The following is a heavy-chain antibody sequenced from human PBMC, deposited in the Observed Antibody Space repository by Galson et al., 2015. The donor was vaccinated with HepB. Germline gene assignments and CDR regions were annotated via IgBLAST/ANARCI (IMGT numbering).Heavy chain of an antibody. J-gene: IGHJ4*02. CDR1: GYTFTGYY. CDR3: ARAEDYYGSGSYYKVTDY. V-gene: IGHV1-2*02. D-gene: IGHD3-10*01. Sequence: SVKVSCKASGYTFTGYYMHWVRQAPGQGLEWMGWINPNSGGTNYAQKFQGRVTMTRDTSISTAYMELSRLRSDDTAVYYCARAEDYYGSGSYYKVTDYWGQGTLVTVSS. CDR2: INPNSGGT.